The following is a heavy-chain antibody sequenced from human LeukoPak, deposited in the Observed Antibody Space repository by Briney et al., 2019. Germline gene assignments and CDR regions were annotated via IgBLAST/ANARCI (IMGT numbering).Heavy chain of an antibody. V-gene: IGHV4-59*01. CDR3: ARDPTGYSYGYYYYGMDV. J-gene: IGHJ6*02. D-gene: IGHD5-18*01. Sequence: SETLSLTCTVSGGSISSYYWSWIRQPPGKGLEWIGYIYYSGSTNYNPSLKSRVTISVDTSKNQFSLKLSSVTAADTAVYYCARDPTGYSYGYYYYGMDVWGQGTTVTVSS. CDR2: IYYSGST. CDR1: GGSISSYY.